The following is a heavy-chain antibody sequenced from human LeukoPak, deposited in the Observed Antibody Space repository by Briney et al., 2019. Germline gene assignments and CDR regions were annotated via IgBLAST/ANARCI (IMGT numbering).Heavy chain of an antibody. D-gene: IGHD1-14*01. J-gene: IGHJ4*02. CDR2: IGKTSRDT. CDR3: VRGDNRDY. V-gene: IGHV3-21*01. Sequence: PGGSLRLSCAASGFSFSTSTMSWVRQAPGKGLEWISSIGKTSRDTYYADSVRGRFTISTDKAKNTLFLLMNSLRAEDTSVYYCVRGDNRDYWGQGTLVTVSS. CDR1: GFSFSTST.